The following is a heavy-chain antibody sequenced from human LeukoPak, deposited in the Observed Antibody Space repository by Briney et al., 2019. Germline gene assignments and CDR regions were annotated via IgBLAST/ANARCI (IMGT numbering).Heavy chain of an antibody. J-gene: IGHJ3*01. CDR1: GFTFDDYA. D-gene: IGHD1-7*01. V-gene: IGHV3-9*01. CDR2: ITWNSGTI. Sequence: GGSLRLSCAASGFTFDDYAMHWVRHGPGKGLEWVSGITWNSGTIGYADSVKGRFTISRDNAKNSLYLQMNSLRAEDTALYHCAKDVTGTGAFDAWGQGTMVTVSS. CDR3: AKDVTGTGAFDA.